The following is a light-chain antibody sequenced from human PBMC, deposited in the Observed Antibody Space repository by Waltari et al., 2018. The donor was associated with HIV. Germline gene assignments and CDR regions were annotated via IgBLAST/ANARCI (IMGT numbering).Light chain of an antibody. CDR2: GAS. J-gene: IGKJ2*01. CDR3: HQYGTSPRT. V-gene: IGKV3-20*01. CDR1: HTVTSNY. Sequence: EIVLAQSPRTLSLSPGERATLSCRASHTVTSNYLAWYQVRPGQAPRLLIYGASIRATGVPDKFSGSGSGTDFTLTIGRLEPEDFAVYYCHQYGTSPRTFGQGSKVEIK.